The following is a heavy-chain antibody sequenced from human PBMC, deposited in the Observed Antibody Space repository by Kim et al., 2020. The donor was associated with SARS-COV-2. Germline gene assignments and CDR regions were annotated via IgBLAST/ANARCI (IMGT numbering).Heavy chain of an antibody. Sequence: GGSLRLSCGASGFIFKNFDISWVRQAPGKGLEWVSVVIFDGTSAYYTDSVKGRFTVSRDNSKNMVYLQMNSLRAEDTAIYYCAKHLIRTYDYWCQGTLVTVSA. CDR1: GFIFKNFD. D-gene: IGHD1-1*01. CDR2: VIFDGTSA. CDR3: AKHLIRTYDY. V-gene: IGHV3-23*03. J-gene: IGHJ4*02.